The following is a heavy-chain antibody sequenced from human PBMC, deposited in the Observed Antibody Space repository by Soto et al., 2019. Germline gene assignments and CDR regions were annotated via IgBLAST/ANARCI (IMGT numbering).Heavy chain of an antibody. Sequence: ASVKVSCKASGYTFTSYAIHWVRQAPGQRLEWMGWINAGNGNTKYSQKFQGRVTITRDTSASTAYMELSSLRSEDTAVYYCARGWDSSGYHFDYWGQGILVIVSS. D-gene: IGHD3-22*01. CDR3: ARGWDSSGYHFDY. CDR1: GYTFTSYA. J-gene: IGHJ4*02. V-gene: IGHV1-3*01. CDR2: INAGNGNT.